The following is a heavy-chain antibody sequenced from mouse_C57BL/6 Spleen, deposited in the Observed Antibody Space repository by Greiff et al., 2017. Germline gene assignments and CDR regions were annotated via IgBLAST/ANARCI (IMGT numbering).Heavy chain of an antibody. D-gene: IGHD1-1*01. CDR3: ARHYGYAMDY. J-gene: IGHJ4*01. CDR1: GYAFSSSW. V-gene: IGHV1-82*01. Sequence: VQLQQSGPELVKPGASVKISCKASGYAFSSSWMNWVKQRPGKGLEWIGRIYPGDGDTNYNGKFKGKATLTADKSSSTAYMQLSSLTSEESAVYFCARHYGYAMDYWGQGTSVTVSS. CDR2: IYPGDGDT.